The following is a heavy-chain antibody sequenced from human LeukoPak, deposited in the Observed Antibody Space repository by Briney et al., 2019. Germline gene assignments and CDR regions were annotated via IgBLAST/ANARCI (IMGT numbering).Heavy chain of an antibody. CDR3: ARGVGSGSRLRAGDY. Sequence: GRSLRLSCAASGFTFSSYAMHWVRQAPGKGLEWVAVISYDGSNKYYADSEKGRFTISRGNSKNTLYLQMNSLRAEDTAVYYCARGVGSGSRLRAGDYWGQGTLVTVSS. D-gene: IGHD1-26*01. V-gene: IGHV3-30*14. CDR2: ISYDGSNK. CDR1: GFTFSSYA. J-gene: IGHJ4*02.